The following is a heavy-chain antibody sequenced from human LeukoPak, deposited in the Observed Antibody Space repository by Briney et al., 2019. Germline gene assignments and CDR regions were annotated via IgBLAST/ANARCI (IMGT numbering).Heavy chain of an antibody. D-gene: IGHD2-15*01. CDR2: IYYSGST. CDR1: GGSISSSSYY. Sequence: PSETLSLTCTVSGGSISSSSYYWGWIRQPPGKGLEWIESIYYSGSTYYNPSLKSRVTISVDTSKNQFSLKLSSVTAADTAVYYCARGGGYCSGGSCYDYWGQGTLVTVSS. CDR3: ARGGGYCSGGSCYDY. V-gene: IGHV4-39*07. J-gene: IGHJ4*02.